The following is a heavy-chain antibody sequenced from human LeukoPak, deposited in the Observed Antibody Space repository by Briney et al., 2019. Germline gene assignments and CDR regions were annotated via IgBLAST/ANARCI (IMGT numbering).Heavy chain of an antibody. CDR2: INPNSGGT. J-gene: IGHJ6*03. Sequence: ASVKVSCKASGYTFTGYYMHWVRQAPGQGLEWMGWINPNSGGTNYAQKFQGRVTMTRDTSISTAYMELSRLRSDDTAVYYCARQGPGDYYYYMDVWGKGTTVTVSS. V-gene: IGHV1-2*02. CDR1: GYTFTGYY. CDR3: ARQGPGDYYYYMDV. D-gene: IGHD2-2*01.